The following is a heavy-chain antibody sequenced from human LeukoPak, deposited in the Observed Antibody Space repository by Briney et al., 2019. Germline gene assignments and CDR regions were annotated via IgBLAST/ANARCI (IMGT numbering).Heavy chain of an antibody. J-gene: IGHJ5*02. CDR2: ISSSSSTI. V-gene: IGHV3-48*01. D-gene: IGHD4-17*01. CDR1: GFTFSSYG. CDR3: ARAGDHDP. Sequence: GGSLRLSCAASGFTFSSYGMNWVRRAPGKGLEWVSYISSSSSTIYYADSVKGRFTISRDNAKNSLYLQMNSLRAEDTAVYYCARAGDHDPWGQGTLVTVSS.